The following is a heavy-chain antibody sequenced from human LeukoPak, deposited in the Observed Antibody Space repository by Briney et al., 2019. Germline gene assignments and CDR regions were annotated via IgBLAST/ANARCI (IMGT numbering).Heavy chain of an antibody. D-gene: IGHD3-16*01. CDR2: VLFDGNTK. Sequence: GGSLRLSCATSGFTFSSYAMHWVRQAPGKGLEWVAVVLFDGNTKDYADSVKGRFTISRDSSKNTLYLQMNSLRAEDTAVYYCASPWAGDYYYGMDVWGQGTTVTVSS. J-gene: IGHJ6*02. CDR3: ASPWAGDYYYGMDV. CDR1: GFTFSSYA. V-gene: IGHV3-30-3*01.